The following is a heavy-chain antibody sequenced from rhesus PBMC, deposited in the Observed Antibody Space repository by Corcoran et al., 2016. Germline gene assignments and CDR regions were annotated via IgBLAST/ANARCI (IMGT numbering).Heavy chain of an antibody. Sequence: QVQLQESGPGVVKPSETLSLTCAVSGGSISSGYDWSWNRQPPGKGLEGIGYIYGSSGSTNYDPSLKNRVTISKDASKNKFSLKLSSVTAADTAVYYCAGPHDYGSSRDAFEFWGQGLRVTVSS. CDR2: IYGSSGST. V-gene: IGHV4-76*01. CDR1: GGSISSGYD. D-gene: IGHD4-29*01. J-gene: IGHJ3*01. CDR3: AGPHDYGSSRDAFEF.